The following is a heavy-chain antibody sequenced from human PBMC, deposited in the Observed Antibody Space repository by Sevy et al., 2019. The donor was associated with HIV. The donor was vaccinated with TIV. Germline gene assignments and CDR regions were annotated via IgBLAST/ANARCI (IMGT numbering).Heavy chain of an antibody. D-gene: IGHD3-16*01. J-gene: IGHJ5*02. CDR2: ISSSGTTI. CDR1: GFTFSSYE. V-gene: IGHV3-48*03. Sequence: GGSLRLSCAASGFTFSSYEMNWVRQAPGKGLQWVSYISSSGTTIYYVDSVKGRFTISRDNAKNSLYLQMNSLRAEDTAVYYCASPGGKGFDPWGQGTLVTVSS. CDR3: ASPGGKGFDP.